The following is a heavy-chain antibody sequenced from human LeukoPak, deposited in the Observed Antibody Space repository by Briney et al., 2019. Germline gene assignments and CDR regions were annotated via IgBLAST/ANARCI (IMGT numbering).Heavy chain of an antibody. V-gene: IGHV4-30-2*03. D-gene: IGHD5-18*01. J-gene: IGHJ4*02. CDR1: GGSISSGGYS. CDR3: ARPVTFGYAYAYYFDY. Sequence: SQTLSLTCAVSGGSISSGGYSWSWIRQPPGKGLEWIGYIYHSGSTYYNPSLKSRVTISVDTSKNQFSLKLSSVTAADTAVYYCARPVTFGYAYAYYFDYWGQGSLVTVSS. CDR2: IYHSGST.